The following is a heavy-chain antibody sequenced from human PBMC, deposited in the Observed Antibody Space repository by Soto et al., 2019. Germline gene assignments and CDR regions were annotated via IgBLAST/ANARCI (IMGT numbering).Heavy chain of an antibody. CDR1: GFNFPGYS. CDR2: ISSGSHFI. CDR3: ARDQSQGQMLLPYFDY. J-gene: IGHJ4*02. V-gene: IGHV3-21*04. Sequence: GGSLRLSCAASGFNFPGYSMNWVRQAPGKGLEWVASISSGSHFIYYADSVRGRFTISRDNARDSLLLQMNSLRARDTGVYFCARDQSQGQMLLPYFDYWGQGTLVTVSS. D-gene: IGHD3-10*02.